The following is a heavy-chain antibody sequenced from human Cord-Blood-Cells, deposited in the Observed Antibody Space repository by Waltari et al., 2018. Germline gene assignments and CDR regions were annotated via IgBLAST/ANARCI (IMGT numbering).Heavy chain of an antibody. V-gene: IGHV4-34*01. CDR2: INHSGST. Sequence: QVQLQQWGAGLLKPSETLSLTCAVYGGSFSGYYWSWIRQPPGKGLEWIGEINHSGSTNYNPSLKSRVTISVDTSQTQFSLKLSSVTAADTAVYYCARDSSYCSSTSCFDYWGQGTLVTVSS. CDR1: GGSFSGYY. D-gene: IGHD2-2*01. J-gene: IGHJ4*02. CDR3: ARDSSYCSSTSCFDY.